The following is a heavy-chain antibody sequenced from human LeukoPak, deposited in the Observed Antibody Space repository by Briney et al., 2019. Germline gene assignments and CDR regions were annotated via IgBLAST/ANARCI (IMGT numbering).Heavy chain of an antibody. Sequence: PGGSLRLSCAASGFTFNNYWMSWVRQAPGKGLEWVANIKPDGGEKYYVDSVKGRFTISRDNAKNSLYLQMNSLRAEDTAVYYCARRRYSGSSQHFDYWGQGTLVTVSS. CDR3: ARRRYSGSSQHFDY. CDR2: IKPDGGEK. V-gene: IGHV3-7*01. CDR1: GFTFNNYW. D-gene: IGHD1-26*01. J-gene: IGHJ4*02.